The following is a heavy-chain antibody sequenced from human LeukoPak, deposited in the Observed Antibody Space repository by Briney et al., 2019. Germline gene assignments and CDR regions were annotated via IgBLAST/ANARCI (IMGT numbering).Heavy chain of an antibody. Sequence: ASVKVSCKASGYTFTSYDINWVRQATGQALEWMGWMNPNSGNTGYAQKFQGRVTMTRNTSISTAYMELSSLRSEDTAVYYCARDQHYYDSSRFDPWGQGTLVTVSS. V-gene: IGHV1-8*01. D-gene: IGHD3-22*01. CDR2: MNPNSGNT. J-gene: IGHJ5*02. CDR3: ARDQHYYDSSRFDP. CDR1: GYTFTSYD.